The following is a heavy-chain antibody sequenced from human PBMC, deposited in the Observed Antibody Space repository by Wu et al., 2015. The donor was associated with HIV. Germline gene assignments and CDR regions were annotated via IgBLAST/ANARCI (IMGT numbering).Heavy chain of an antibody. CDR1: GGTFSSYA. CDR2: IIPIFGTA. Sequence: QVQLVQSGAEVKKPGSSVKVSCKASGGTFSSYAISWVRQAPGQGLEWMGGIIPIFGTANYAQKFQGRVTITTDESTSTAYMELSSLRSEDTAVYCCARSYTYDSSGLDAFDIWGQGTMVTVSS. D-gene: IGHD3-22*01. CDR3: ARSYTYDSSGLDAFDI. J-gene: IGHJ3*02. V-gene: IGHV1-69*05.